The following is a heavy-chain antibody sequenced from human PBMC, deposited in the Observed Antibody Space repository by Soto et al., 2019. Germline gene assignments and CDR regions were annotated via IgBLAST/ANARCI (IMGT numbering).Heavy chain of an antibody. CDR1: GGTFSSYA. CDR3: AREGRHFDY. Sequence: GDSVKGSCKASGGTFSSYAISWVRQAPGQGLEWTGGINPIFGTPHYAQKYQGRVTITADTFTNTAYMELTRLTSDDKAVYFCAREGRHFDYWGQGTLVTVSS. V-gene: IGHV1-69*06. CDR2: INPIFGTP. J-gene: IGHJ4*02.